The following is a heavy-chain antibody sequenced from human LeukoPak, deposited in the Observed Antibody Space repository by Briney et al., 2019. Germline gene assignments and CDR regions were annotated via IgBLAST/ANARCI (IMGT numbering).Heavy chain of an antibody. CDR1: GGSMSSYY. CDR2: IHTSGST. D-gene: IGHD3-10*01. CDR3: ARDRYYYGSGSYPYMDV. J-gene: IGHJ6*03. V-gene: IGHV4-4*07. Sequence: NSSETLSLTCTFSGGSMSSYYWSWIRQPAGKGLEWIGRIHTSGSTNCNPSLKSRVTMSVDTSKNQFSLKLGSVTAVDTAVYYCARDRYYYGSGSYPYMDVWGKGTTVTISS.